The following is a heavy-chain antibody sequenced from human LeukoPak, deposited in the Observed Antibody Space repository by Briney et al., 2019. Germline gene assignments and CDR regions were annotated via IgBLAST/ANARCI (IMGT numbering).Heavy chain of an antibody. CDR3: ARGTRYYYFDY. J-gene: IGHJ4*02. Sequence: SETLSLTCTVPGGSMTGYYWAWIRQPPGKRLEWIAYVHSSGGTKYSPSLKSRVTMSVATSKHQFSLKLSSVTDADTAVYYCARGTRYYYFDYWGQGTPVTVSS. CDR2: VHSSGGT. CDR1: GGSMTGYY. D-gene: IGHD1-14*01. V-gene: IGHV4-59*12.